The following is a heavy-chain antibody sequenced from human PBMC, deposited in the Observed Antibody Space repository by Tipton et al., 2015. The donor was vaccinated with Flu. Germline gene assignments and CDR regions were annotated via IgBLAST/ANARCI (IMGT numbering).Heavy chain of an antibody. CDR1: GFTFSSYG. J-gene: IGHJ1*01. CDR3: AKDPQGSSWPEYFQH. D-gene: IGHD6-13*01. Sequence: RSLRLSCAASGFTFSSYGMHWVRQAPGKGLEWVAVISYDGSNKYYADSVKGRFTISRDNSKNTLYLQMNSLRAEDTAVYYCAKDPQGSSWPEYFQHWGQGTLVTVSS. CDR2: ISYDGSNK. V-gene: IGHV3-30*18.